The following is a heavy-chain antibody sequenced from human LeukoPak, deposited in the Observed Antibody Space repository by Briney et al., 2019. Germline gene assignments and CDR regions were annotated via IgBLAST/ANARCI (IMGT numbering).Heavy chain of an antibody. D-gene: IGHD3-16*01. J-gene: IGHJ6*02. CDR2: IYHTGST. CDR1: GGSISSKNW. V-gene: IGHV4-4*02. Sequence: SETLSLTCAVSGGSISSKNWWIWVRQSPEKGLEWIGEIYHTGSTNYNPSLKSRVTMSVDKSKNQFSLKLSSVTAADTAVYYCARGVDYSYGMDVWGQGTTVTVSS. CDR3: ARGVDYSYGMDV.